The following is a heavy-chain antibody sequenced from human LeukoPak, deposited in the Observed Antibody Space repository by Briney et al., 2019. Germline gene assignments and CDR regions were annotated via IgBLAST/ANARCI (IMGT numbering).Heavy chain of an antibody. V-gene: IGHV4-59*12. D-gene: IGHD3-22*01. Sequence: SETLSLTCTVSGGSISSYYWSWIRQPPGKGLEWIGYIYYSGSTNYNPSLKSRVTISVDTSKNQFSLKLSSVTAADTAVYYCARVVQQYYYDSSGYTLDYWGQGTLVTVSS. CDR1: GGSISSYY. CDR2: IYYSGST. CDR3: ARVVQQYYYDSSGYTLDY. J-gene: IGHJ4*02.